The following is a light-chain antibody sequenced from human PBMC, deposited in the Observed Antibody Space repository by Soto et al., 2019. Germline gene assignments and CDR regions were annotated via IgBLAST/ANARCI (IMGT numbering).Light chain of an antibody. CDR3: MQGTHWPWT. Sequence: VVMTQSPLSLPVTLGQPASISCRSSQGLVYEDGDTYLSWFQQRPGQSPRRLIYKVSNRDSGVPDRFSGSGSGTDFTLKISRVEAEDVGLYYCMQGTHWPWTFGQGTKVEIK. V-gene: IGKV2-30*01. CDR1: QGLVYEDGDTY. CDR2: KVS. J-gene: IGKJ1*01.